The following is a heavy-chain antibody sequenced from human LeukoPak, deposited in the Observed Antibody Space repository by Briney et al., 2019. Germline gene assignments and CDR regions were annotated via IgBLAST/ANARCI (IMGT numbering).Heavy chain of an antibody. J-gene: IGHJ4*02. Sequence: GGSLRLSCAASGFTFRNYGMHWVRQAPGKGLEWVAVISYDGSNKYYADSVKGRFTISRDNSKRTLFLQTDSLRGEDTTVYYCANGGYYSLDSWGQGTLVTVSS. CDR1: GFTFRNYG. V-gene: IGHV3-30*18. CDR3: ANGGYYSLDS. D-gene: IGHD2-15*01. CDR2: ISYDGSNK.